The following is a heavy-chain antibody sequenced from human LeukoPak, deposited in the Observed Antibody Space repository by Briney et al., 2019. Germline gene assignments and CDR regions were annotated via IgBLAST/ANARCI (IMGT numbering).Heavy chain of an antibody. CDR1: GYTFTSYG. CDR2: ISAYNGNT. CDR3: ARDGSYYYDSSGYYTPGVDAFDI. Sequence: ASVKVSCKASGYTFTSYGISWVRQAPGQGLEWMGWISAYNGNTNYAQKLQGRVTMTTDTSTSTAYMELRSLRSDDTAVYYCARDGSYYYDSSGYYTPGVDAFDIWGQGTMVTVSS. D-gene: IGHD3-22*01. V-gene: IGHV1-18*01. J-gene: IGHJ3*02.